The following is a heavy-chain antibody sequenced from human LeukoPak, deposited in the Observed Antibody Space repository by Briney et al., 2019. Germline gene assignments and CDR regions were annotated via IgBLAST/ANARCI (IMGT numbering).Heavy chain of an antibody. J-gene: IGHJ3*02. V-gene: IGHV3-48*04. CDR2: ISSGGSAI. Sequence: PGGSLRLSCAASGFTFSNYWMNWVRQAPGKGLEWVSYISSGGSAIYYADSVKGRFTISRDNAKNSLYLQMNSLRTEDTAVYYCARRMAANAFDIWGQGTMVTVSS. CDR3: ARRMAANAFDI. CDR1: GFTFSNYW. D-gene: IGHD5-24*01.